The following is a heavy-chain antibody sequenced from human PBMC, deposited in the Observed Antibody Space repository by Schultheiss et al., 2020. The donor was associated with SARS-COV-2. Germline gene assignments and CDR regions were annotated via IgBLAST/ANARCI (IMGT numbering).Heavy chain of an antibody. D-gene: IGHD2-2*01. V-gene: IGHV4-34*01. CDR2: IYYSGST. CDR1: GGSFSGYY. CDR3: ARGRCSSTSCYYYYYMDV. Sequence: SQTLSLTCAVYGGSFSGYYWSWIRQPPGKGLEWIGYIYYSGSTYYNPSLKSRVTISVDTSKNQFSLKLSSVTAADTAVYYCARGRCSSTSCYYYYYMDVWGKGTTVTVSS. J-gene: IGHJ6*03.